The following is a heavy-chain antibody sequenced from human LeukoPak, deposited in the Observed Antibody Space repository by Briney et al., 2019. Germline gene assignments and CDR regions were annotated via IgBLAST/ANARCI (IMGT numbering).Heavy chain of an antibody. V-gene: IGHV3-30*04. CDR3: ARVPPDGNYYYGMDV. CDR2: ISYDGSNK. J-gene: IGHJ6*02. D-gene: IGHD2-15*01. Sequence: GGSLRLSCAASGFTLSSYAMHWVRQAPGKGLEWVAVISYDGSNKYYADSVKGRFTISRDNSKNTLYLQMNSLRAEDTAVYYCARVPPDGNYYYGMDVWGQGTTVTVSS. CDR1: GFTLSSYA.